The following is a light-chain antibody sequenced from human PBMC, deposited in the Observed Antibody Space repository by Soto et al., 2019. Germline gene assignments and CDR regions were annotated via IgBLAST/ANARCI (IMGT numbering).Light chain of an antibody. Sequence: DIVMTQTPLSLSVSPGQPASISCKSSQSLLRSDGKSSLDWYLQKPGQSPQLLIYGASTRLSGVPDRFSGSGSGTDFTLKISRVEAEDVGVYYCMQRIQLPETFGQGTKLEIK. CDR1: QSLLRSDGKSS. V-gene: IGKV2D-29*02. J-gene: IGKJ2*01. CDR3: MQRIQLPET. CDR2: GAS.